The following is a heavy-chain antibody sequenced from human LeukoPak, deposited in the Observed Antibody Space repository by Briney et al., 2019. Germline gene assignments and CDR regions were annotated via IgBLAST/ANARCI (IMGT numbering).Heavy chain of an antibody. CDR1: GFTFSSYA. V-gene: IGHV3-23*01. D-gene: IGHD3-22*01. CDR2: INNNGGTT. Sequence: GGSLRLSCAASGFTFSSYAMSWVRQAPGKGLEWVSVINNNGGTTYYADSVKGRFTISRDNSKNTLYLQMNSLRAEDTAVYYCAKFAMIVVVTHFDYWGQGTLVTVSS. J-gene: IGHJ4*02. CDR3: AKFAMIVVVTHFDY.